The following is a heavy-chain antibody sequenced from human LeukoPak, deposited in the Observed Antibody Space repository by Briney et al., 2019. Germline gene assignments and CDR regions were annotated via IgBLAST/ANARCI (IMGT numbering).Heavy chain of an antibody. V-gene: IGHV1-18*01. J-gene: IGHJ4*02. CDR1: GYTFTSYG. CDR2: ISAYNGNT. D-gene: IGHD6-13*01. Sequence: GASVKVSCKASGYTFTSYGISWVRQAPGQGLEWMGWISAYNGNTNYAQKFQGRVTITRDTSASTAYMELSSLRSEDTAVYYCARVKGVRSSSWYGGPYYFDYWGQGTLVTVSS. CDR3: ARVKGVRSSSWYGGPYYFDY.